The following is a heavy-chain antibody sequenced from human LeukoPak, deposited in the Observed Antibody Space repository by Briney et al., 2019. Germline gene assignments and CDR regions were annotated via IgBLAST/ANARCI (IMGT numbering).Heavy chain of an antibody. CDR3: ARYYYGSGSYRRYFDY. D-gene: IGHD3-10*01. CDR2: IYYSGST. J-gene: IGHJ4*02. V-gene: IGHV4-59*08. CDR1: GGSISSYY. Sequence: PSETLSLTCTVSGGSISSYYWSWIRQPPGKGLEWIGYIYYSGSTNYNPSLKSRVTISVDTSKNQFSLKLSSVTAADTAVYFCARYYYGSGSYRRYFDYWGQGTLVTVSS.